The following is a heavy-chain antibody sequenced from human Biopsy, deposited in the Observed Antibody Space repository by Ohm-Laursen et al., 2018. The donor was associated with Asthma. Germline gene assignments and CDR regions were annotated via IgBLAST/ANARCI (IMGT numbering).Heavy chain of an antibody. CDR2: ISFDGSNK. D-gene: IGHD1-26*01. Sequence: SLRLSCSASGFTFSNYGMHWVRQAPGKGLDWVAVISFDGSNKNYIDSVKGRFTISRDNSRNTLHPQMNSLRAEDTAVYYCAKDVFPGWELRRGPDYWGQGTLVTVSS. CDR3: AKDVFPGWELRRGPDY. CDR1: GFTFSNYG. V-gene: IGHV3-30*18. J-gene: IGHJ4*02.